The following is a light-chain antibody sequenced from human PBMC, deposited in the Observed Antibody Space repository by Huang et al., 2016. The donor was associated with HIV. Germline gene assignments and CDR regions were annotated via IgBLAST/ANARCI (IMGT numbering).Light chain of an antibody. CDR3: QHYGNSRT. CDR2: CAS. J-gene: IGKJ4*01. V-gene: IGKV3-20*01. CDR1: QTVTSRY. Sequence: EIVLTQSPGTLSLSPGERATLSCRASQTVTSRYLAWYQQKPGQAPRLLIYCASNRATGIPDRFSGSWSETDFTLTITRLEPEDFAMYYCQHYGNSRTFGGGTKVEIK.